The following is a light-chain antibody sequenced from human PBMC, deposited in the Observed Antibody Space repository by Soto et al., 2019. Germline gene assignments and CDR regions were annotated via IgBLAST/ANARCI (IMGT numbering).Light chain of an antibody. CDR3: SSYTTSRTPHVT. Sequence: QSALTQPASVSGSPGQSITISCTGSSSDVGGYNYVSWYQQHPGKAPKLLIHDVTNRPSGVSDRFSGSKSGNTASLTISGLQAEDEDHYYCSSYTTSRTPHVTFGGGTKLTVL. J-gene: IGLJ2*01. V-gene: IGLV2-14*03. CDR2: DVT. CDR1: SSDVGGYNY.